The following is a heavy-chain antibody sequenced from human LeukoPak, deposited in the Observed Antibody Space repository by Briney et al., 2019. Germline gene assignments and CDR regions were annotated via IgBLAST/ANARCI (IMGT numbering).Heavy chain of an antibody. CDR1: GYSISSGFY. Sequence: SETLSLTCTVSGYSISSGFYWGVIRPPPGKGREWIGIIYHSGSTYYNASLKRRVTISGDKSKNQLYLKVSTVTAADTAVYYCARVDPNSSGWPTPSVQRIIDYWGQGTLATVSS. V-gene: IGHV4-38-2*02. CDR2: IYHSGST. CDR3: ARVDPNSSGWPTPSVQRIIDY. D-gene: IGHD6-19*01. J-gene: IGHJ4*02.